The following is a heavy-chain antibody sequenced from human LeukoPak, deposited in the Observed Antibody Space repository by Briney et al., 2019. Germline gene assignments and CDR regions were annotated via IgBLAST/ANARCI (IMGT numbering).Heavy chain of an antibody. CDR2: ISSDRRNE. V-gene: IGHV3-30*03. CDR3: AREKYCTPTDCLHGKFYFDS. Sequence: GGSLRLSCAASGFTFSTYGMHWVRQAPGKGLEWVAIISSDRRNEYYADSVKGRFTISRDNSKNTLYLQMNTLRAEDTAVYYCAREKYCTPTDCLHGKFYFDSWGQGTLVSVCS. D-gene: IGHD2-8*01. J-gene: IGHJ4*02. CDR1: GFTFSTYG.